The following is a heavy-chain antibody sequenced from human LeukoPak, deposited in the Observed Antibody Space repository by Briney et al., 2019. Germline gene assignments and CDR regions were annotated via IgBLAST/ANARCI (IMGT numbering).Heavy chain of an antibody. CDR2: ISYSGST. Sequence: SETLSLTCTVSGGSISSGSDCWGWIRQPPGKGLEWIGCISYSGSTHYSPSLKSRVTISVDTSKNQFSLKLSSVTAADTAVYYCARTTEGGYTYDYFYYYYMDVWGKGTTVTVSS. J-gene: IGHJ6*03. D-gene: IGHD5-18*01. CDR1: GGSISSGSDC. CDR3: ARTTEGGYTYDYFYYYYMDV. V-gene: IGHV4-39*07.